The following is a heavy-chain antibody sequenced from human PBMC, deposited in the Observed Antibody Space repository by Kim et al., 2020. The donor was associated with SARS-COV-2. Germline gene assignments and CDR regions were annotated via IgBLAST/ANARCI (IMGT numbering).Heavy chain of an antibody. CDR2: INPNSGGT. J-gene: IGHJ4*02. Sequence: ASVKVSCKASGYTFTGYYMHWVRQAPGQGLEWMGWINPNSGGTNYAQKFQGRVTMTRDTSISTAYMELSRLRSDDTAVYYCARTKYCGGDCYSSLWDYWGQGTLVTVSS. CDR3: ARTKYCGGDCYSSLWDY. D-gene: IGHD2-21*02. V-gene: IGHV1-2*02. CDR1: GYTFTGYY.